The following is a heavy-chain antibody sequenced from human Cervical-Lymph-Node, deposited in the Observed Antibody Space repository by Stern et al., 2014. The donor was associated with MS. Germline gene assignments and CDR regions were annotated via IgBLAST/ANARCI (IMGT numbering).Heavy chain of an antibody. CDR2: IYYTGST. Sequence: VQLQESGPGLVKPSETLSLTCTVSGGSITSSFYFWGWIRQSPGKGLEWIGYIYYTGSTYYNPSLKSRVTISADTSKKQFSLKLNSVTAADAAVYYCAGYYDSSGYSSFDTWGQGALVTVSS. J-gene: IGHJ4*02. D-gene: IGHD3-22*01. V-gene: IGHV4-39*01. CDR1: GGSITSSFYF. CDR3: AGYYDSSGYSSFDT.